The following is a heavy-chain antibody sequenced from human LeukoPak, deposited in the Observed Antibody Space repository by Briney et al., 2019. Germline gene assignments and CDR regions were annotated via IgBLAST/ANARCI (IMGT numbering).Heavy chain of an antibody. D-gene: IGHD3-3*01. J-gene: IGHJ6*02. V-gene: IGHV3-30-3*01. Sequence: GRSLRLSCAASGFTFSSYAMHWVRQAPGKGLEWVAVISYDGSNKYYADSVKGRFTISRDNSKNTLYLQMNSLRAEDTAVYYCARDRITTFGVVITSRYYGMDVWGQGTTVTVSS. CDR2: ISYDGSNK. CDR1: GFTFSSYA. CDR3: ARDRITTFGVVITSRYYGMDV.